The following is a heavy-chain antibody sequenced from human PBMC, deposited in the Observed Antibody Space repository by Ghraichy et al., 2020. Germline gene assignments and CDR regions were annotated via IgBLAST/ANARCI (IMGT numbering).Heavy chain of an antibody. D-gene: IGHD6-13*01. V-gene: IGHV4-34*01. Sequence: SETLSLTCAVYGGSFSGYYWSWIRQPPGKGLEWIGEINHSGSTNYNPSLKSRVTISVDTSKNQFSLKLSSVTAADTAVYYCARLLLAQTIAAVDYWGQGTLVTVSS. CDR3: ARLLLAQTIAAVDY. CDR1: GGSFSGYY. CDR2: INHSGST. J-gene: IGHJ4*02.